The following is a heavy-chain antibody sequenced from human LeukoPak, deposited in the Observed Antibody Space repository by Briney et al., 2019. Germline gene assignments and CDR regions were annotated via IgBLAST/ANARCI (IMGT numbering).Heavy chain of an antibody. Sequence: PSETLSLTCTVSGGSLSRYYWSWIRQPPGKGLEWIGYIYYSGSTNYNPSLKSRVTISVDTSKNQFSLKLSSVTAADTAVYYCARFDSSGYSDDAFDIWGQGTMVTVSS. V-gene: IGHV4-59*01. J-gene: IGHJ3*02. D-gene: IGHD3-22*01. CDR3: ARFDSSGYSDDAFDI. CDR2: IYYSGST. CDR1: GGSLSRYY.